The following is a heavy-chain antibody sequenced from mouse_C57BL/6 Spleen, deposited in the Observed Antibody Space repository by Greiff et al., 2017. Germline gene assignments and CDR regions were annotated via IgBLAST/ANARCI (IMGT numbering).Heavy chain of an antibody. D-gene: IGHD1-1*01. Sequence: QVQLQQPGAELVKPGASVKMSCKASGYTFTSYWITWVKQRPGQGLEWIGDIYPGSGSTNYNEKFKSKATLTVDTSSSTAYMQLSSLTSEDSAVYYCARERTTVVVFDYWGQGTTLTVSS. CDR3: ARERTTVVVFDY. CDR1: GYTFTSYW. J-gene: IGHJ2*01. V-gene: IGHV1-55*01. CDR2: IYPGSGST.